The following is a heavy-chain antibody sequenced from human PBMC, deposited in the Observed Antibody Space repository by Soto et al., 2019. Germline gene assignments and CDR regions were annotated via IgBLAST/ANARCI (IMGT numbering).Heavy chain of an antibody. CDR1: GYTFTSHG. CDR2: ISTYNGKT. J-gene: IGHJ3*02. D-gene: IGHD3-9*01. V-gene: IGHV1-18*01. CDR3: ARLLTEGVTYREDAFDI. Sequence: GXSVKVSCKASGYTFTSHGISWVRQAPGQGLEWMGWISTYNGKTDYSQKFQGRVTMTADTRTTTGYMELRSLRSDDTAIYYCARLLTEGVTYREDAFDIWGQGSKVTVSS.